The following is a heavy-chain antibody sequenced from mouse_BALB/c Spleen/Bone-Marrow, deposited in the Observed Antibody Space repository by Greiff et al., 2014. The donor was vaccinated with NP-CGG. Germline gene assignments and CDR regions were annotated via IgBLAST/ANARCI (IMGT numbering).Heavy chain of an antibody. V-gene: IGHV14-3*02. CDR1: GFNIKDTY. D-gene: IGHD5-5*01. CDR2: IDPANGNT. CDR3: SRGYYDYLFALDY. J-gene: IGHJ4*01. Sequence: EVQVVESGAELVKPGASVKLSCTASGFNIKDTYIYWVKQRPEQGLECVGRIDPANGNTKYDPKFQGKATIAADTSSNTAYLQLSSLTSEDTAVYYCSRGYYDYLFALDYWGHGTSVTASS.